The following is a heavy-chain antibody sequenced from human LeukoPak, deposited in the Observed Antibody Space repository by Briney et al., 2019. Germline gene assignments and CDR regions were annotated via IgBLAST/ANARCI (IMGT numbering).Heavy chain of an antibody. CDR2: IYTSEST. V-gene: IGHV4-61*02. Sequence: PSETLSLTCTVSGDSNNSGSYYWSWIRQPAGKGLEWIGRIYTSESTNYNSSLKSRVTISVDTSKNHFSLKLNSVTAADTAVYYCARVLCSHHNGECYYFDYWGQGTLVTVSS. CDR1: GDSNNSGSYY. D-gene: IGHD3-10*01. CDR3: ARVLCSHHNGECYYFDY. J-gene: IGHJ4*02.